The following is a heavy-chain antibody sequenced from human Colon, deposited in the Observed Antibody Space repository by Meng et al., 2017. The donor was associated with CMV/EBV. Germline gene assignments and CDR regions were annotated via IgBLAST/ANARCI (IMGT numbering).Heavy chain of an antibody. CDR1: GGSLSGYF. CDR3: VRYLGGELQLWGVVPDT. D-gene: IGHD1-26*01. Sequence: GSLRLSCGVTGGSLSGYFWSWIRQPPGKGLEWMGEMSDRGNPNYNPSLKSRVTMSLDTSKNHFSLKLASVTAADTAVYFCVRYLGGELQLWGVVPDTWGQGTLVTVSS. V-gene: IGHV4-34*01. CDR2: MSDRGNP. J-gene: IGHJ5*02.